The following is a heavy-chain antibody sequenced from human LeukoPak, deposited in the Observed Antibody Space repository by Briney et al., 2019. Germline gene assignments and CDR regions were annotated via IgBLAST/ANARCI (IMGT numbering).Heavy chain of an antibody. D-gene: IGHD2-2*01. Sequence: SETLSLTCAVYGGSFSGYYWSWIRQPPGKGLEWIGEINHSGSTNYNPSLKSRVTISVDTSKNQFSLKLSSVTAADTAVYYCARGERVVPAAILDYWVQGTLVTVSS. J-gene: IGHJ4*02. V-gene: IGHV4-34*01. CDR3: ARGERVVPAAILDY. CDR1: GGSFSGYY. CDR2: INHSGST.